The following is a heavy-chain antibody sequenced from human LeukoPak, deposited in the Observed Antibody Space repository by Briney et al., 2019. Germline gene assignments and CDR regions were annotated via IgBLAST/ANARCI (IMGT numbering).Heavy chain of an antibody. CDR1: GGTFSSYA. D-gene: IGHD3-3*01. V-gene: IGHV1-69*01. CDR3: ARGSPPIRFLEWSAYYYYGMDV. CDR2: IIPIFGTA. J-gene: IGHJ6*02. Sequence: SVKVSCKASGGTFSSYAISWVRQAPGQGLEWMGGIIPIFGTANYAQKFQGRVTITADESTSTAYMELSSLRAEDTAVYYCARGSPPIRFLEWSAYYYYGMDVWGQGTTVTVSS.